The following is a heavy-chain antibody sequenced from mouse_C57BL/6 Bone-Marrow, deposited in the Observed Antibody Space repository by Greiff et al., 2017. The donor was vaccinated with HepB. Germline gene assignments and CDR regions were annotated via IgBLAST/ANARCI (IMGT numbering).Heavy chain of an antibody. V-gene: IGHV14-4*01. D-gene: IGHD1-1*01. CDR2: IDPENGDT. J-gene: IGHJ3*01. Sequence: LVESGAELVRPGASVKLSCTASGFNIKDDYMHWVKQRPEQGLEWIGWIDPENGDTEYASKFQGKATITADTSSNTAYLQLSSLTSEDTAVYYCTTRYYGSSYLFAYWGQGTLVTVSA. CDR1: GFNIKDDY. CDR3: TTRYYGSSYLFAY.